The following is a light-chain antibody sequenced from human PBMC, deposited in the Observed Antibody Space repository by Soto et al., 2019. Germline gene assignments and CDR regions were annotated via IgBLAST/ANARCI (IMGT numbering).Light chain of an antibody. CDR2: VAS. CDR3: QQSVSTPQT. CDR1: QSINIY. J-gene: IGKJ4*01. Sequence: DIQMTQSPSSLSASVGDRVTITCRASQSINIYLIWYQQKPGKAPKLLINVASTLQGGVPSRFSGSGSGTEFTLAISSLQPEDSATYYCQQSVSTPQTFGGGTRVEIK. V-gene: IGKV1-39*01.